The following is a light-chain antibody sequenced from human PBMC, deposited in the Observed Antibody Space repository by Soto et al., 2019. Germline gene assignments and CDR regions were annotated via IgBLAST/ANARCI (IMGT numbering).Light chain of an antibody. J-gene: IGLJ3*02. Sequence: QSALTQPASVSGSPGQSISISCTAPNSDVGGYNYVSWYQQHPGKAPKLMIYEVSNRPSGVSNRFSGSKSGNTASLTISGLQAEDEADYYCSSYTSSSTLEVFGGGTKLTVL. CDR3: SSYTSSSTLEV. V-gene: IGLV2-14*01. CDR1: NSDVGGYNY. CDR2: EVS.